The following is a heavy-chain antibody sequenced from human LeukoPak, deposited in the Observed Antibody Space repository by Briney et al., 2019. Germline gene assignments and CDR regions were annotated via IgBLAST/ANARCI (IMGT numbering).Heavy chain of an antibody. Sequence: PGRSLRLSCAASGFTFSSYGMHWVRQAPGKGLEWVAVISYDGSNEYYADSVKGRFTISRDNSKNTLYLQMNSLRAEDTAVYYCAKPFAYSSSWYYFDYWGQGTLVTVSS. D-gene: IGHD6-13*01. V-gene: IGHV3-30*18. CDR1: GFTFSSYG. J-gene: IGHJ4*02. CDR2: ISYDGSNE. CDR3: AKPFAYSSSWYYFDY.